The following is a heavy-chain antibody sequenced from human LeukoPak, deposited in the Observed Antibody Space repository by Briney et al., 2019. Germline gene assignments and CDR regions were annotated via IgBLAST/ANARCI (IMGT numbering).Heavy chain of an antibody. CDR2: IYPGDSDT. J-gene: IGHJ3*02. CDR1: GYSFVSYW. D-gene: IGHD3-9*01. CDR3: ARRFKVLDHDAFDI. V-gene: IGHV5-51*01. Sequence: GESLKISCKGSGYSFVSYWIGWVRQLPGKGLEWMGIIYPGDSDTRYSPSFQGQVTISADKSISTAYLQWSSLKASDTAMYYCARRFKVLDHDAFDIWGQGTRVTVSS.